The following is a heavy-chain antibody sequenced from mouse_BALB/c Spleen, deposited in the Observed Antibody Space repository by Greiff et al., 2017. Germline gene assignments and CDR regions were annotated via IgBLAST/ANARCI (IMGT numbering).Heavy chain of an antibody. Sequence: EVKLVESGGGLVQPGGSLKLSCAASGFTFSSYGMSWVRQTPDKRLELVATINSNGGSTYYPDSVKGRFTISRDNAKNTLYLQMSSLKSEDTAMYYCARCPFITTDAMDYWGQGTSVTVSS. D-gene: IGHD1-1*01. CDR3: ARCPFITTDAMDY. CDR2: INSNGGST. V-gene: IGHV5-6-3*01. J-gene: IGHJ4*01. CDR1: GFTFSSYG.